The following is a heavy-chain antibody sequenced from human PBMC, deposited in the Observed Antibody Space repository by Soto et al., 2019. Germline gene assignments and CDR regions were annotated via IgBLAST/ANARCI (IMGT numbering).Heavy chain of an antibody. CDR3: ARVERGTATTVVHAFDI. D-gene: IGHD1-1*01. V-gene: IGHV4-61*01. CDR1: GGFVSSGNYY. CDR2: MSHSGGT. Sequence: SETLSLTCAVYGGFVSSGNYYWSWIRQPPGKGLEWIGEMSHSGGTHFNPSLKGRVTISVYTSKNQFSLKMSSVTAADTALYYCARVERGTATTVVHAFDIWGPGTMVTVSS. J-gene: IGHJ3*02.